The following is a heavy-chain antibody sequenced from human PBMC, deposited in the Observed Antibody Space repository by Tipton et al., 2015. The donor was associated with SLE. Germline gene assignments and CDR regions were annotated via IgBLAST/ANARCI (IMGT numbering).Heavy chain of an antibody. Sequence: VQLVQSGPEVKKPGSSVKASWKASGGTFSSYAISWVRQAPGQGLEWMGGIIPIFGTANYAQKFQGRVTITADESTSTAYMELSSLRSEDTAVYYCASTPLGAYYFDYWGQGTLVTVSS. D-gene: IGHD7-27*01. CDR1: GGTFSSYA. CDR2: IIPIFGTA. CDR3: ASTPLGAYYFDY. J-gene: IGHJ4*02. V-gene: IGHV1-69*01.